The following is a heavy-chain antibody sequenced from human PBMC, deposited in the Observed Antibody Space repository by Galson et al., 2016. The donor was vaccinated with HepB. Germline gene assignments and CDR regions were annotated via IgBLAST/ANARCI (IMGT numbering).Heavy chain of an antibody. V-gene: IGHV1-8*01. CDR1: GYTFTSSD. D-gene: IGHD5-18*01. J-gene: IGHJ4*02. CDR3: AREIPRKQLWLRFGYFDS. Sequence: SVKVSCKASGYTFTSSDINWVRQATGQGLEWMGWMNPKSGNTGSAQKFQGRVTMTRDTSISTAYMELSSLRSEDTAVYYCAREIPRKQLWLRFGYFDSWGREPWSPSPQ. CDR2: MNPKSGNT.